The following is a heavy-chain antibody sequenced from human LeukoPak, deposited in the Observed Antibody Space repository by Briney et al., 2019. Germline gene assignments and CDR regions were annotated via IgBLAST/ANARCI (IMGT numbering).Heavy chain of an antibody. CDR2: MNPNSGNT. J-gene: IGHJ4*02. CDR3: ARGDYVWGSYRAPHDY. D-gene: IGHD3-16*02. Sequence: ASVKVSCKASGYTFTSYDINWVRQATGQGLEWMGWMNPNSGNTGYAQKFQGRVTITRNTSISTAYMELGSLRSEDTAVYYCARGDYVWGSYRAPHDYWGQGTLVTVSS. CDR1: GYTFTSYD. V-gene: IGHV1-8*03.